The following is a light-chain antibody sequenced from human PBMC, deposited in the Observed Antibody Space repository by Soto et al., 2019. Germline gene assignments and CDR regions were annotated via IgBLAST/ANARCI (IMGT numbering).Light chain of an antibody. CDR2: TTN. J-gene: IGLJ3*02. CDR3: LLYYGGSQLM. Sequence: QAVVTQEPSLTVSPGGTVTLTCASSTGAVTSGHYASWFQQKPGQAPRTLIYTTNSRHSWTPARFSGYLLGGKAALTLSAVQPEDEAESYCLLYYGGSQLMFGGGTKLTVL. V-gene: IGLV7-43*01. CDR1: TGAVTSGHY.